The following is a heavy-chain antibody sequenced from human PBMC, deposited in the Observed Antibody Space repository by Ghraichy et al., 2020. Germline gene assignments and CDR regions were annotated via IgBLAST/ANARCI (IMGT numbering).Heavy chain of an antibody. CDR1: GFTFSTFW. CDR2: INQDGSEI. J-gene: IGHJ4*02. D-gene: IGHD3-16*01. CDR3: ARMFTDF. V-gene: IGHV3-7*03. Sequence: GGSLRLSCAASGFTFSTFWMSWARQVPGKGLEWVGNINQDGSEIYYLDSVKGRFTMSRDNAKNLLYLQMNSLRADDTAVYYCARMFTDFWGQGTLVTVSS.